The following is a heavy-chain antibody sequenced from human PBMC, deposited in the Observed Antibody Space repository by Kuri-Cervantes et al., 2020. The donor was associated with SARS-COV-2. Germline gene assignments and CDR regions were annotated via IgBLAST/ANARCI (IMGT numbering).Heavy chain of an antibody. CDR2: IYYSGST. CDR3: AREDLSVVVPAAFFDY. D-gene: IGHD2-2*01. Sequence: ESLKISCTVSGGSISSSSYYWGWNRQPPGKGLEWIGSIYYSGSTYYNPSLKSRVTISVDTSKNQFSLKLSSVTAADTAVYYCAREDLSVVVPAAFFDYWGQGTLVTVSS. CDR1: GGSISSSSYY. J-gene: IGHJ4*02. V-gene: IGHV4-39*07.